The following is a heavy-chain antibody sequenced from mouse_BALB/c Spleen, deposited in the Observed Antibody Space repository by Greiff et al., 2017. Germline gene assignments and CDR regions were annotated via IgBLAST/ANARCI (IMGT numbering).Heavy chain of an antibody. CDR2: IYPGNVNT. CDR3: ARESITTATRYFDY. CDR1: GYTFTSYY. V-gene: IGHV1S56*01. J-gene: IGHJ2*01. Sequence: QVQLKQSGPELVKPGASVRISCKASGYTFTSYYIHWVKQRPGQGLEWIGWIYPGNVNTKYNEKFKGKATLTADKSSSTAYMQLSSLTSEDSAVYFCARESITTATRYFDYWGQGTTLTVSS. D-gene: IGHD1-2*01.